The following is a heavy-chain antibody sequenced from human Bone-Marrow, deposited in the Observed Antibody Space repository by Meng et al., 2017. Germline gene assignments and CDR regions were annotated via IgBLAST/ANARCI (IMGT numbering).Heavy chain of an antibody. CDR2: INREGTFT. Sequence: EVQLGESGGGLVQPGGSLRLSCAASGFTFSSYWMHWVRQGPGKGLVWVSRINREGTFTNYAGSVKGRFTISRDNAKNTLYLQMNSLRAEDSAVYYCTREGMSATSDYWGQGTLVTVSS. J-gene: IGHJ4*02. V-gene: IGHV3-74*01. CDR1: GFTFSSYW. D-gene: IGHD1-1*01. CDR3: TREGMSATSDY.